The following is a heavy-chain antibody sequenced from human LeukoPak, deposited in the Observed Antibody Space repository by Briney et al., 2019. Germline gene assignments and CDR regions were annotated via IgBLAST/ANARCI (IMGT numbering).Heavy chain of an antibody. CDR3: ARARAYRSGWFPKD. V-gene: IGHV1-18*01. CDR1: GYTFTSYG. Sequence: ASVKVSCKASGYTFTSYGISWVRQAPGQGLEWMGWISAYNGNTNYAQKLQGRVTMTTDTSTSTAYMELRSLRSDDTAVYYCARARAYRSGWFPKDWGQGTLVTVSS. J-gene: IGHJ4*02. D-gene: IGHD6-19*01. CDR2: ISAYNGNT.